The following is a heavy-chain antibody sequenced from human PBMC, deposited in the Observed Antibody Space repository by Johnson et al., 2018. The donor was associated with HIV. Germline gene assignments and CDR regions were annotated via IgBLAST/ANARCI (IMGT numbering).Heavy chain of an antibody. CDR3: ARDSMVRGVNAFDI. V-gene: IGHV3-7*01. Sequence: EQLVESGGGLVQPGGSLRLSCAASGFTFSSYWMSWVRQAPGKGLEWVANIKQDGSEKYYVDSVKGRFTISRDNAKNSLHLKMNSRRAEDTAVYYCARDSMVRGVNAFDIWGQGTMVTVSS. CDR1: GFTFSSYW. J-gene: IGHJ3*02. CDR2: IKQDGSEK. D-gene: IGHD3-10*01.